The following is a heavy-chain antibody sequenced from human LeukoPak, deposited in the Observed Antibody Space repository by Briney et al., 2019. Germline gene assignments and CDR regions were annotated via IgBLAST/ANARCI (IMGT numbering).Heavy chain of an antibody. CDR1: GGTFSSYA. J-gene: IGHJ4*02. V-gene: IGHV1-69*05. CDR3: AREPTPYSSSSYYFDY. D-gene: IGHD6-6*01. CDR2: IIPIFGTA. Sequence: SVKVSCKASGGTFSSYANSWVRQAPGQGLEWMGGIIPIFGTANYAQKFQGRVTITTDESTSTAYMELSSLRSEDTAVYYCAREPTPYSSSSYYFDYWGQGTLVTVSS.